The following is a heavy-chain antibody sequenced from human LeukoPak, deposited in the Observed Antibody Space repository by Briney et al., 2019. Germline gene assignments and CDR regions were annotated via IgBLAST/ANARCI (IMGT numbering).Heavy chain of an antibody. CDR2: IWYDGSNK. CDR3: AKDHQLWSPKETYYFDY. V-gene: IGHV3-33*06. D-gene: IGHD5-18*01. J-gene: IGHJ4*02. Sequence: GGSLRLSCAASGFTFSSYGMHWVRQAPGKGLEWVAVIWYDGSNKYYADSVKGRFTISRDNSKNTLYLQMNSLRAEDTAVYYCAKDHQLWSPKETYYFDYWGQGTLVTVSS. CDR1: GFTFSSYG.